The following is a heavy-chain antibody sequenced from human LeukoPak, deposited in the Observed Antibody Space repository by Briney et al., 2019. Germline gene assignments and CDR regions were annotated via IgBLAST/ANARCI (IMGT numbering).Heavy chain of an antibody. CDR2: ISYDATNK. CDR1: GFSFSTYA. D-gene: IGHD3-10*01. V-gene: IGHV3-30*01. J-gene: IGHJ4*02. Sequence: GGSLRLSCAASGFSFSTYAMHWVRQAPGKGLEWVAIISYDATNKFYADSVRGRFTISRDNSKNTLYLQMNSLRTEDTAVYYCARDLKSEITMVRGVIIGWGQGTLVTVFS. CDR3: ARDLKSEITMVRGVIIG.